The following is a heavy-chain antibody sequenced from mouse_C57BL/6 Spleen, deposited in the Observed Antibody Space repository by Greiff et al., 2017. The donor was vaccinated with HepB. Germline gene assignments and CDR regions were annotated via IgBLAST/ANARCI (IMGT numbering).Heavy chain of an antibody. V-gene: IGHV1-22*01. CDR1: GYTFTDYN. CDR3: AREIYYYGSSHRYFDV. D-gene: IGHD1-1*01. J-gene: IGHJ1*03. Sequence: EVQLQQSGPELVKPGASVKMSCKASGYTFTDYNMHWVKQSHGKSLEWIGYINPNNGGTSYNQKFKGKATLTVNKSSSTAYMELRSLTSEDSAVYYCAREIYYYGSSHRYFDVWGTGTTVTVSS. CDR2: INPNNGGT.